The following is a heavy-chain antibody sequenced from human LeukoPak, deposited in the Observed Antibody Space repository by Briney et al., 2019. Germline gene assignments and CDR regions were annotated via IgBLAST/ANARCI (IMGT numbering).Heavy chain of an antibody. CDR1: GGSISSSSYY. V-gene: IGHV4-39*07. J-gene: IGHJ4*02. Sequence: SETLSLTCTVSGGSISSSSYYWGWIRQPPGKGLEWIGSIYHSGSTYYNPSLKSRVTISVDTSKNQFSLKLSSVTAADTAVYYCAREPDYYDSSGYYRDYYFDYWGQGTLVTVSS. CDR3: AREPDYYDSSGYYRDYYFDY. CDR2: IYHSGST. D-gene: IGHD3-22*01.